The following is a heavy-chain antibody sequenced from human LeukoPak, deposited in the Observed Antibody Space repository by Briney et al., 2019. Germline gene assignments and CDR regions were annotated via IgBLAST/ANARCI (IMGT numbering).Heavy chain of an antibody. D-gene: IGHD6-19*01. CDR3: AKGPQWLVYGYFDY. V-gene: IGHV3-23*01. Sequence: GGSLRLSCAASGFTFSSYAMSWVRQAPGKGLEWVSAISGSGGGTYYADSVKGRFTISRDNSKNTLYLQMNSLRAEDTAVHYCAKGPQWLVYGYFDYWGQGTLVTVSS. CDR1: GFTFSSYA. CDR2: ISGSGGGT. J-gene: IGHJ4*02.